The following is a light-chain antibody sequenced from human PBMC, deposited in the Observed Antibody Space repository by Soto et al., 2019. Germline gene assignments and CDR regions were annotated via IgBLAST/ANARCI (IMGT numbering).Light chain of an antibody. Sequence: QSVLTQPASVSGSLGQSITISCTGTTSDVGGYNYVSWYQQHPGKAPILMIYEVTNRPSGVSNRFSGSKSGNTASLTISGXQVEDEAEYYCGSYTGSITYVFGTGTKVNV. CDR2: EVT. CDR3: GSYTGSITYV. CDR1: TSDVGGYNY. V-gene: IGLV2-14*01. J-gene: IGLJ1*01.